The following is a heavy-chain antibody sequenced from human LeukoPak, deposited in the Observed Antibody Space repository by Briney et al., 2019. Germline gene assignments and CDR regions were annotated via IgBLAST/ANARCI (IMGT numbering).Heavy chain of an antibody. CDR2: ISGSGSST. J-gene: IGHJ4*02. D-gene: IGHD6-13*01. Sequence: GGSLRLSCAASGFTFSSHAMSWVRQAPGKGLEWVSGISGSGSSTFYADSVKGRFTISRDRSKNTLYLQMNSLRVEDTAMYYCVRPPPGYSSSWFYFHSWGQGTLVTVSS. CDR3: VRPPPGYSSSWFYFHS. V-gene: IGHV3-23*01. CDR1: GFTFSSHA.